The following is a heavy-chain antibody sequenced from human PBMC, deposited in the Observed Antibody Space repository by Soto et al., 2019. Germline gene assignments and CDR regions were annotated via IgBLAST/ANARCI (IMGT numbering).Heavy chain of an antibody. CDR2: IDPSDSYT. D-gene: IGHD3-22*01. CDR3: ARLPHYYDSSGYYYVGHAFDI. Sequence: GESLKISCKGSGYSFTSYWISWVRQMPGKGLEWMGRIDPSDSYTNYSPSFQGHVTISADKSISTAYLQWSSLKASDTAMYYCARLPHYYDSSGYYYVGHAFDIWGQGTMVTV. CDR1: GYSFTSYW. V-gene: IGHV5-10-1*01. J-gene: IGHJ3*02.